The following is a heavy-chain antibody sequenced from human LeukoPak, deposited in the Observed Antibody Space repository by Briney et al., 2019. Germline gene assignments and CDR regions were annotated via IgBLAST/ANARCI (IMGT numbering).Heavy chain of an antibody. Sequence: PGGSLRLSCVASGFTFSNYWMSWVRQAPGKGLECVANIKEDGSEKYYVDSVKGRFTISRDNAKNSLYLQMNSLRAEDTAVYYCARDGSSGPYYYYMDVWGKGTTVTVSS. D-gene: IGHD6-19*01. CDR3: ARDGSSGPYYYYMDV. CDR2: IKEDGSEK. V-gene: IGHV3-7*01. CDR1: GFTFSNYW. J-gene: IGHJ6*03.